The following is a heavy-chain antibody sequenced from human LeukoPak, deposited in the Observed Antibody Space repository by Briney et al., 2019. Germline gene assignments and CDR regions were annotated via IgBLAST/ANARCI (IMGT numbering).Heavy chain of an antibody. CDR2: INHSGST. J-gene: IGHJ4*02. D-gene: IGHD3-10*01. Sequence: SETLSLTCAVYGGSFSGYYWSWIRQPPGKGLEWIGEINHSGSTNYNPSLKSRVTISVDTSKNQFSLKLSSVTAADTAVYYCARGGYYYGSGSYYSYRPLRYWGQGTLVTVSS. V-gene: IGHV4-34*01. CDR3: ARGGYYYGSGSYYSYRPLRY. CDR1: GGSFSGYY.